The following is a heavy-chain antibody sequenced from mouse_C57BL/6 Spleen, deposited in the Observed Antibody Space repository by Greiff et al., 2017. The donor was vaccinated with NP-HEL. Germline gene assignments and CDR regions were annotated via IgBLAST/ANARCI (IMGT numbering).Heavy chain of an antibody. D-gene: IGHD3-2*02. CDR2: IYPGSGST. V-gene: IGHV1-55*01. CDR1: GYTFTSYW. J-gene: IGHJ4*01. Sequence: QVQLQQPGAELVKPGASVKMSCKASGYTFTSYWITWVKQRPGQGLEWIGDIYPGSGSTNYNEKFKSKATLTVDTSSSTAYMQLSSLTSEDSAVYYCARPRQLRLREYYYAMDYWGQGTSVTVSS. CDR3: ARPRQLRLREYYYAMDY.